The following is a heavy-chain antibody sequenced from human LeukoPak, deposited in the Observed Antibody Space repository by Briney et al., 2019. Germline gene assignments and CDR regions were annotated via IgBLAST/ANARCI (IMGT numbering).Heavy chain of an antibody. J-gene: IGHJ6*03. CDR1: GGSFSGYY. CDR3: ARHPYDYVWGSYRPYYYYYYMDV. Sequence: KSSETLSLTCAVYGGSFSGYYWSWIRQPPGKGLEWIGEINHSGSTNYNPSLKSRVTISLDTSKNQFSLKLSSVTAADTAVYYCARHPYDYVWGSYRPYYYYYYMDVWGKGTTVTISS. D-gene: IGHD3-16*02. CDR2: INHSGST. V-gene: IGHV4-34*01.